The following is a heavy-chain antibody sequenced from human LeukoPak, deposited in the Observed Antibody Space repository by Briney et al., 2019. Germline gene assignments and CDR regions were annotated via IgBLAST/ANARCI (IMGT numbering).Heavy chain of an antibody. Sequence: GGSLRLSCAASGFTFSSYAMSWVRQAPGKGLEWVSVIYSGGSTYYADSVKGRFTISRDNSKNTLFLQVNSLRAEDTAVYYCASSAYSYYFDSWGQGTLVTVSS. D-gene: IGHD3-22*01. V-gene: IGHV3-66*01. CDR3: ASSAYSYYFDS. CDR1: GFTFSSYA. CDR2: IYSGGST. J-gene: IGHJ4*02.